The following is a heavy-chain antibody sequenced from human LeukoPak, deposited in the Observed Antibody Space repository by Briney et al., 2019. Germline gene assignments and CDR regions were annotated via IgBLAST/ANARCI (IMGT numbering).Heavy chain of an antibody. CDR2: SYHSGST. D-gene: IGHD5-12*01. V-gene: IGHV4-4*02. J-gene: IGHJ4*02. Sequence: SGTLSLTCAVSGGSFSSSNWWSWLRQPPGEGLGWSGESYHSGSTNYKPSLKRRVTISVDSYKNQFSLNLSSVTAADKAVSVSARQVRRLQRLNIGRDSDYATGYYFDSWGQGTLVTVSP. CDR1: GGSFSSSNW. CDR3: ARQVRRLQRLNIGRDSDYATGYYFDS.